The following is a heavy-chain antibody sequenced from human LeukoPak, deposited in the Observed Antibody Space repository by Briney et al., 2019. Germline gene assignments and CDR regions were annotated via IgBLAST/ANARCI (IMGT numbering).Heavy chain of an antibody. CDR1: GYTFTGYY. J-gene: IGHJ5*02. Sequence: ASVTVSCKASGYTFTGYYMHWVRQAPGQGLEWMGRINPNSGGTNYAQKFQGRVTMTRDTSISTAYMELSRLRSDDTAVYYCARGDGVTIFGVVLNWFDPWGQGTLVTVSS. V-gene: IGHV1-2*06. CDR3: ARGDGVTIFGVVLNWFDP. D-gene: IGHD3-3*01. CDR2: INPNSGGT.